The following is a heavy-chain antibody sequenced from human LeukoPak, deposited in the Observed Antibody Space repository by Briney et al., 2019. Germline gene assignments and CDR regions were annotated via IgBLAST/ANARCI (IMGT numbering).Heavy chain of an antibody. CDR3: ARDFEQQPDY. V-gene: IGHV3-66*01. Sequence: GGSLRLSCAASGFTVSSNYMSWVRQAPGKGLEWVSVIYSGGSTYYADSVRGRFTISRDNSKNTLYLQMNSLRAEDTAVYYCARDFEQQPDYWGQGTLVTVSS. D-gene: IGHD6-13*01. CDR1: GFTVSSNY. CDR2: IYSGGST. J-gene: IGHJ4*02.